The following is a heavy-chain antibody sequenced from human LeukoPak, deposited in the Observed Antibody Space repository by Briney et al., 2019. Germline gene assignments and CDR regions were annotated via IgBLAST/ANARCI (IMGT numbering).Heavy chain of an antibody. CDR1: GGSISSYY. CDR3: ASRGSYYGQFDY. J-gene: IGHJ4*02. Sequence: SETLSLTCTVSGGSISSYYWSWIRQPPGKGLEWIGYTYYSGSTNCNPSLKSRVTISVDTSKNQFSLKLSSVTAADTAVYYCASRGSYYGQFDYWGQGTLVTVSS. D-gene: IGHD3-10*01. V-gene: IGHV4-59*08. CDR2: TYYSGST.